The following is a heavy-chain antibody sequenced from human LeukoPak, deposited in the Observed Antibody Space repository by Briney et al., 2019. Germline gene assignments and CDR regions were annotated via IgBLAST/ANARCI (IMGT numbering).Heavy chain of an antibody. CDR3: ARDTFQPGLIDS. CDR1: GFTFSLYA. V-gene: IGHV3-21*05. CDR2: INDDSSDI. Sequence: GGSLRLSCAASGFTFSLYAMNWVRQAPGKGLEGVSYINDDSSDIHYAGSVRGRFTISRDDARKTLYLQLSSLRVEDRAVYYCARDTFQPGLIDSWGQGTLVTVSS. J-gene: IGHJ4*02. D-gene: IGHD2-2*01.